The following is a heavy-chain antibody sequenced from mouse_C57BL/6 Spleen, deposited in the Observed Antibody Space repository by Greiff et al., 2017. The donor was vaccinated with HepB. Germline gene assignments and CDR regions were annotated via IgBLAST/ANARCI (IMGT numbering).Heavy chain of an antibody. CDR1: GYAFSSYW. Sequence: VQLQESGAELVKPGASVKISCKASGYAFSSYWMNWVKQRPGKGLEWIGQIYPGDGDTNYTGKLKGRATLTADKANSTAYMQLSSLTSEDSAVYFCAREYYYDYDGDYWGQGTTLTVSS. V-gene: IGHV1-80*01. CDR3: AREYYYDYDGDY. J-gene: IGHJ2*01. D-gene: IGHD2-4*01. CDR2: IYPGDGDT.